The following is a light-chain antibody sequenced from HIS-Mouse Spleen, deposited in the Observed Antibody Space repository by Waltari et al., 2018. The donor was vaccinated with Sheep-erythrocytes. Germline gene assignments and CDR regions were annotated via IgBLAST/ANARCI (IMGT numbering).Light chain of an antibody. Sequence: SYELTQPPSVSVSPGQTASITCSGDKLGDKYACWYQQKPGHSPVLVIYQDSKRPSGVPDRFSGSKSGNTSSLTVSGLQAEDEADYYCSSYAGSNNWVFGGGTKLTVL. J-gene: IGLJ3*02. CDR3: SSYAGSNNWV. V-gene: IGLV3-1*01. CDR2: QDS. CDR1: KLGDKY.